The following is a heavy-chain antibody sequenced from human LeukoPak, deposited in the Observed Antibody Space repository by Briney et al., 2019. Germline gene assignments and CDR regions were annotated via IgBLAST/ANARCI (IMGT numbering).Heavy chain of an antibody. Sequence: GGSLRLSCVASGVTFGNYGLHWVRQAPGKGLEWVAVISYDGTDRHYGDSVKGRFTVSRDNSKNTLYLQMNSLRPEDTAVYYCAKGVGYFFDPWGQGTLVTVSP. CDR2: ISYDGTDR. J-gene: IGHJ5*02. V-gene: IGHV3-30*18. CDR3: AKGVGYFFDP. D-gene: IGHD3-22*01. CDR1: GVTFGNYG.